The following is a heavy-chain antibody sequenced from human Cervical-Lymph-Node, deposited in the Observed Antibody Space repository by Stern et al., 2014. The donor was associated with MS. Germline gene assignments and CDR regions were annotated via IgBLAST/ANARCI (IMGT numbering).Heavy chain of an antibody. CDR3: ASTGKWLVQDAFDI. Sequence: QVQLVQSGAEVKKPGSSVKVSCTASGGTFSSYALSWVRQAPGQGLEWMGGIIPIFGTANYAQKFQGRVTITADESTSTAYMELSSLRSEDTAVYYCASTGKWLVQDAFDIWGQGTMVTVSS. J-gene: IGHJ3*02. D-gene: IGHD6-19*01. CDR1: GGTFSSYA. V-gene: IGHV1-69*01. CDR2: IIPIFGTA.